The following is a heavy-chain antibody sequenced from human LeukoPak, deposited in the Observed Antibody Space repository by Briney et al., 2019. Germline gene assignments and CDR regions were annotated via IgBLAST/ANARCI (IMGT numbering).Heavy chain of an antibody. J-gene: IGHJ3*02. D-gene: IGHD6-6*01. CDR3: ARAYSSSSFDAFDI. CDR1: GFTFSDYT. CDR2: ISYDGSNK. Sequence: GGSLRLSCAASGFTFSDYTIDWVRQAPGKGLEWVAVISYDGSNKYYADSVEGRFTISRDNSRNTLDLQMNSLRADDTAVYYCARAYSSSSFDAFDIWGQGTMVTVSA. V-gene: IGHV3-30-3*01.